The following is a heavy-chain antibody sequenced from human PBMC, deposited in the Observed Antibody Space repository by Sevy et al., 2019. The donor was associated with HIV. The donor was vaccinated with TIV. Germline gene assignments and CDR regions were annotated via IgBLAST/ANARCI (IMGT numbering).Heavy chain of an antibody. CDR2: IIPIFGTA. CDR3: AREKPPRYCSSTSCYTGGNWFDP. D-gene: IGHD2-2*02. J-gene: IGHJ5*02. CDR1: GGTFSSYA. V-gene: IGHV1-69*13. Sequence: ASVKVSCKASGGTFSSYAISWVRQAPGQGLEWMGGIIPIFGTANYAQKFQGRVTITADESTRTAYMELSSLRSEDTAVYYCAREKPPRYCSSTSCYTGGNWFDPWGQGTLVTVSS.